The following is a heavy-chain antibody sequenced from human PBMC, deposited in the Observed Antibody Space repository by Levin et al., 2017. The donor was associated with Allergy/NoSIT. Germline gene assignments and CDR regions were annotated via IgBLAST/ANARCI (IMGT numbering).Heavy chain of an antibody. CDR3: AGILERQWADAFDI. Sequence: GESLKISCAASGFTFSSYSMNWVRQAPGKGLEWVSSISSSSSYIYYADSVKGRFTISRDNAKNSLYLQMNSLRAEDTAVYYCAGILERQWADAFDIWGQGTMVTVSS. D-gene: IGHD1-1*01. CDR1: GFTFSSYS. J-gene: IGHJ3*02. V-gene: IGHV3-21*01. CDR2: ISSSSSYI.